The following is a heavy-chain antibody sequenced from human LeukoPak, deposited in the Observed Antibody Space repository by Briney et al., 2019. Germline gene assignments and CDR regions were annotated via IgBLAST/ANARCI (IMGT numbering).Heavy chain of an antibody. Sequence: SETLSLTCAVSGGSISSDIWWSWVRQPPGKGLEWIGEMYHSGSTNSNPSLKSRVTISVDTSKNQFSLKLSSVTAADTAVYYCARTNTVAGPHYWGQGTLVTVSS. V-gene: IGHV4-4*02. CDR2: MYHSGST. CDR3: ARTNTVAGPHY. D-gene: IGHD6-19*01. J-gene: IGHJ4*02. CDR1: GGSISSDIW.